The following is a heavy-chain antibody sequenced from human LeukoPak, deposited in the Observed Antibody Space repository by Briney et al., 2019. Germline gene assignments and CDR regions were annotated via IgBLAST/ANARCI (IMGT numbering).Heavy chain of an antibody. CDR3: ARDPYYYGSGSYFFGGWFDP. J-gene: IGHJ5*02. CDR1: GYTFTSYY. CDR2: INPSGGST. D-gene: IGHD3-10*01. V-gene: IGHV1-46*01. Sequence: GASVKVSCKASGYTFTSYYMHWVRQAPGQGLEWMGIINPSGGSTSYAQKFQGRVTMTRDTSTSTVYMELSSLRSEDTAVYYCARDPYYYGSGSYFFGGWFDPWGQGTLVTVSS.